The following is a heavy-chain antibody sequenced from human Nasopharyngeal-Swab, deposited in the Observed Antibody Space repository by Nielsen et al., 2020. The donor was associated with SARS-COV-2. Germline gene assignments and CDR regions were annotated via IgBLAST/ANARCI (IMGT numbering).Heavy chain of an antibody. CDR3: ARGCVLTGPTCNYYGMDV. D-gene: IGHD3-9*01. Sequence: GGSLRLPWAASGFSFSSHWMHWVRQAPGKGLEWVGRIKSKSDGGTTDYAAPVKGRFSISRDDSKNTLYLQMNSLKTEDTAVYYCARGCVLTGPTCNYYGMDVWGQGTTVTVSS. V-gene: IGHV3-15*01. CDR1: GFSFSSHW. J-gene: IGHJ6*02. CDR2: IKSKSDGGTT.